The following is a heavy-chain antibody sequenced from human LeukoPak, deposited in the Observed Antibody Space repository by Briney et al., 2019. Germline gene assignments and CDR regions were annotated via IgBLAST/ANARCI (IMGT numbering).Heavy chain of an antibody. V-gene: IGHV3-53*01. CDR1: GFTVSSNY. D-gene: IGHD2-15*01. Sequence: GGSLRLSCAASGFTVSSNYMSWVRQAPGKGLEWVSVIYSGGSTYYADSVKGRFTISRDNSKNTLYLQMNSLRAEDTAVYYCAKDGYCSGGSCYPYYYYYGMDVWGQGTTVTVTS. CDR3: AKDGYCSGGSCYPYYYYYGMDV. CDR2: IYSGGST. J-gene: IGHJ6*02.